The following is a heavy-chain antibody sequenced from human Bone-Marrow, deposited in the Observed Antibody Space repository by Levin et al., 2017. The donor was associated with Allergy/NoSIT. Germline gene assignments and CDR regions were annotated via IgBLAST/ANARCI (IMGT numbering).Heavy chain of an antibody. V-gene: IGHV3-64D*06. J-gene: IGHJ4*02. CDR3: VTGYYGSGSYDNGPLDY. CDR2: ISGNGGST. CDR1: GFTFSSYS. Sequence: GGSLRLSCAASGFTFSSYSMNWVRQAPGKGLEHVSAISGNGGSTYYADSVKGRFIISRDNSKNTLHLQMSSLRPEDTAIYYCVTGYYGSGSYDNGPLDYWGQGTLVTVSS. D-gene: IGHD3-10*01.